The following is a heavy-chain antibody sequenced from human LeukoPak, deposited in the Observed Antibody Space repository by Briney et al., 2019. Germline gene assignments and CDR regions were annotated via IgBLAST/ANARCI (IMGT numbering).Heavy chain of an antibody. Sequence: ASVKVSCKASGYTFTSYYINWVRQATGQGLEWMGWMNPNSGNTGYAQKFQGRVTITRNTSISTAYMELSSLRSEDTAVYYCARALRGGSGRRHLYYFDYWGQGTLVTVSS. V-gene: IGHV1-8*03. D-gene: IGHD3-10*01. CDR3: ARALRGGSGRRHLYYFDY. J-gene: IGHJ4*02. CDR2: MNPNSGNT. CDR1: GYTFTSYY.